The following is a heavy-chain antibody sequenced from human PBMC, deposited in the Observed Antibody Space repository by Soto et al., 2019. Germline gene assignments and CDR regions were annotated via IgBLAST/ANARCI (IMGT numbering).Heavy chain of an antibody. CDR3: ARIAVAGTRFDY. D-gene: IGHD6-19*01. Sequence: QVQLQESGPGLVKPSGTLSLTCAVSVGSISSSNWWSWVRKPPGKGLEWIGEIYHSGSTNYNPSLKSTVTISVDKSKNQFSLKLSSVTAADTAVYYCARIAVAGTRFDYWGQGTLVTVSS. CDR1: VGSISSSNW. V-gene: IGHV4-4*02. J-gene: IGHJ4*02. CDR2: IYHSGST.